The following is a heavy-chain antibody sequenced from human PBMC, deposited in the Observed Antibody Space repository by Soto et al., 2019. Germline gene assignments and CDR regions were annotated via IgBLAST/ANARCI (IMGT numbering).Heavy chain of an antibody. V-gene: IGHV1-8*01. Sequence: ASVKVSCKASGYTFTSYDINWVRQATGQGLEWMGWMNPNSGNTGYAQKFQGRVTMTRNTSISTAYMELSSLRSEDTAVYYCARGFGLLWFGEPLEDYSYYMDVWGKGTTVTVSS. CDR2: MNPNSGNT. D-gene: IGHD3-10*01. CDR3: ARGFGLLWFGEPLEDYSYYMDV. CDR1: GYTFTSYD. J-gene: IGHJ6*03.